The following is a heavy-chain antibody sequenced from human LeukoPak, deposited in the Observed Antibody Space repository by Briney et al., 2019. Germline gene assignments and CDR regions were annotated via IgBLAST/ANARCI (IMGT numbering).Heavy chain of an antibody. Sequence: TSETLSLTCTVSGVSISSSNSYWGWLRQPPGKGLEWIGSIYYSGNTYYNASLKSQVSISIDTSKNQFSLRLTSVTAADTAVYYCARQTGSGLFILPGGQGTLVTVSS. CDR3: ARQTGSGLFILP. CDR2: IYYSGNT. CDR1: GVSISSSNSY. J-gene: IGHJ4*02. V-gene: IGHV4-39*01. D-gene: IGHD3/OR15-3a*01.